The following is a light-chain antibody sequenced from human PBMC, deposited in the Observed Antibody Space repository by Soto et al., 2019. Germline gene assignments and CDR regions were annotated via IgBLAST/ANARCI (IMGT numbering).Light chain of an antibody. Sequence: IVLTQSPGTLSLSPGERATLSCRASQTVSGSHLAWYQQKPVQAPRLIIYGASTRPTGIPDRFSGSGSGTDFTLTITRLEPEDFAVYYCQQYGGAPPEYPFGQGTKLEIK. J-gene: IGKJ2*01. CDR2: GAS. CDR1: QTVSGSH. V-gene: IGKV3-20*01. CDR3: QQYGGAPPEYP.